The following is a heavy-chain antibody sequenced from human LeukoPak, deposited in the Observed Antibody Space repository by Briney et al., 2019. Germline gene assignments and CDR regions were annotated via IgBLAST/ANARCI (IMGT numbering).Heavy chain of an antibody. CDR1: GGTFSSYA. D-gene: IGHD1-26*01. CDR3: ARELRELSILMYYYYYGMDV. Sequence: SVKVSCKASGGTFSSYAISWVRQAPGQGLEWMGGIIPIFGTANYAQKFQGRVTITRDTSASTAYMELSSLRSEDTAVYYCARELRELSILMYYYYYGMDVWGQGTTVTVSS. CDR2: IIPIFGTA. V-gene: IGHV1-69*05. J-gene: IGHJ6*02.